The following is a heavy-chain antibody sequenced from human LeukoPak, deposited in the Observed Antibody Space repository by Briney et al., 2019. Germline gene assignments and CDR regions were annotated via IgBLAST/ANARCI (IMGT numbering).Heavy chain of an antibody. Sequence: PSETLSLTCTVSGGSISRYYWSWIRQPPGKGLEWIGYIYYSGSTYYNPSLKSRVTISVDTSKNQFSLKLSSVTAADTAVYYCARHTGFSYGPGWGYYGMDVWGQGTTVTVSS. J-gene: IGHJ6*02. CDR3: ARHTGFSYGPGWGYYGMDV. V-gene: IGHV4-59*04. CDR2: IYYSGST. D-gene: IGHD5-18*01. CDR1: GGSISRYY.